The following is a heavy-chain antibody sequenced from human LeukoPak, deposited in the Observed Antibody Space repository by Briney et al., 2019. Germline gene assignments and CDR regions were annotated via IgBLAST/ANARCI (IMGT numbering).Heavy chain of an antibody. D-gene: IGHD6-19*01. Sequence: GGPLRLSCAASGFTFSTYGMSWVRQAPGKGLEWVSTINNSGGSTYYADSVKGRFTISRDKSKNTLYLQMNSLRAEDTAFYYCAKDKYPHSSGPQPFDPWGQGTLVTVSS. CDR2: INNSGGST. CDR3: AKDKYPHSSGPQPFDP. CDR1: GFTFSTYG. J-gene: IGHJ5*02. V-gene: IGHV3-23*01.